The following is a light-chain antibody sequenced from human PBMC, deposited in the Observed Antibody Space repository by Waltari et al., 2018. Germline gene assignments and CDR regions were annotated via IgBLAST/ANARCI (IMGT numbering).Light chain of an antibody. J-gene: IGKJ1*01. CDR1: QRVRGS. CDR2: GAS. Sequence: ELVLTQSPGTLSLSPGERATLSCRASQRVRGSLAWYQQKAGQAPRRLIYGASSRATGIPDRFSGSGSGTDFSLTISRLEPEDFAVYYCQRYVRLPATFGQGTKVEIK. V-gene: IGKV3-20*01. CDR3: QRYVRLPAT.